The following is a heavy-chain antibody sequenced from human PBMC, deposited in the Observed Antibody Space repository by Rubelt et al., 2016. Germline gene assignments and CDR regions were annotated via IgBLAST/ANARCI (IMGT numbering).Heavy chain of an antibody. CDR1: GGSFSGYY. CDR3: ARRGGVVSGYRRGWFDP. V-gene: IGHV4-34*01. CDR2: INHSGST. J-gene: IGHJ5*02. Sequence: QVQLQQWGAGLLKPSETLSLTCAVYGGSFSGYYWSWIRQPPGKGLEWIGEINHSGSTNYNPSLKSRVTIAVDTAKNQVSRKLSSVTAADTAVYYCARRGGVVSGYRRGWFDPWGQGTLVTVSA. D-gene: IGHD3-22*01.